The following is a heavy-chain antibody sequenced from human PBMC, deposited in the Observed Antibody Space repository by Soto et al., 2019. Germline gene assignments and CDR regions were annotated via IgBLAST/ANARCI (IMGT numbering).Heavy chain of an antibody. J-gene: IGHJ6*02. Sequence: QVHLVESGGGIVQPGGSLTLSCSVSDFAFRLHGIHWVRQTPGKGLEWVAMVWHDGTRKYFRDSVRGRSTISRDSAKNKVYLQMNNLRGDDSALYFCARDRSSSYSYAMDLWGQGTTVTVSS. V-gene: IGHV3-33*01. CDR2: VWHDGTRK. CDR1: DFAFRLHG. CDR3: ARDRSSSYSYAMDL. D-gene: IGHD3-10*01.